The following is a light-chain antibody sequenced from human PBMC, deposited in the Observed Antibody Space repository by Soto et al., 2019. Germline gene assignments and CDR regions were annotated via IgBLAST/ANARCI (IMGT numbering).Light chain of an antibody. CDR2: GAS. V-gene: IGKV3-20*01. CDR3: QLYDSSCRGFT. CDR1: QSVSSSY. J-gene: IGKJ3*01. Sequence: EIVLTQSPGTLSLSPGERATLSCRASQSVSSSYLAWYQQKPGQAPRLLIYGASSRATGIPDSFSGSGSGADFTLTSSRLEPEDFAGYYCQLYDSSCRGFTFGPGTKVDIK.